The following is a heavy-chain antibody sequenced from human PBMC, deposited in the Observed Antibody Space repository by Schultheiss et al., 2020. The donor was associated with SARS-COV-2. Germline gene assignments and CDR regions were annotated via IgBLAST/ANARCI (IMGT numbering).Heavy chain of an antibody. D-gene: IGHD2-15*01. Sequence: SETLSLTCTVSGGSISSYYWSWIRQPPGKGLEWIGYIYYSGSTYYNPSLKSRVTISVDTSKNQFSLKLSSVTAADTAVYYCARFLVVGFGMDVWGQGTTVTVSS. CDR1: GGSISSYY. CDR3: ARFLVVGFGMDV. V-gene: IGHV4-59*01. CDR2: IYYSGST. J-gene: IGHJ6*02.